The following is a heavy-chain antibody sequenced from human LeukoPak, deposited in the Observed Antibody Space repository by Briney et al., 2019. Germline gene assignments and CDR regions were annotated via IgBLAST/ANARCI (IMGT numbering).Heavy chain of an antibody. CDR2: IIPIFGTT. CDR3: ARGDSGYDYGFDN. J-gene: IGHJ4*02. Sequence: SVKVSCKASGGTFSSHGISWVRQAPGQGLEWVGGIIPIFGTTNYAQKFQGRVTITTDESMRTGYMELRSLRSDDTAVYYCARGDSGYDYGFDNWGQGTLVTVSS. CDR1: GGTFSSHG. D-gene: IGHD5-12*01. V-gene: IGHV1-69*05.